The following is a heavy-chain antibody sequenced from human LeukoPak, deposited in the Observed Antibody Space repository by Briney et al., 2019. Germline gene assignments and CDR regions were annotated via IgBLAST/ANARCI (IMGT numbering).Heavy chain of an antibody. V-gene: IGHV4-30-4*08. CDR1: GGSISSGDYY. J-gene: IGHJ4*02. CDR3: ASWEGRRDGGLDY. D-gene: IGHD5-24*01. Sequence: SQTLSLTCTVSGGSISSGDYYWSWIRQPPGKGLEWIGYIYYSGSTYYNPSLKSRVTISVDTSKNQFSLKLSSVTAADTAVYYCASWEGRRDGGLDYWGQGTLVTVSS. CDR2: IYYSGST.